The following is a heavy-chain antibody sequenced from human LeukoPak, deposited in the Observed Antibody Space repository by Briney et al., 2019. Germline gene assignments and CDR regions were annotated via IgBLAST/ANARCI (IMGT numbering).Heavy chain of an antibody. CDR2: IYYSGST. Sequence: PSETLSLICAVYGGSFSSYYWSWIRQPPGKGLEWIGYIYYSGSTNYNPSLKSRVTISVDTSKNQFSLKLSSVTAADTAVYYCARLPLAAAGRGYYYYYGMDVWGQGTTVTVSS. CDR1: GGSFSSYY. J-gene: IGHJ6*02. V-gene: IGHV4-59*08. D-gene: IGHD6-13*01. CDR3: ARLPLAAAGRGYYYYYGMDV.